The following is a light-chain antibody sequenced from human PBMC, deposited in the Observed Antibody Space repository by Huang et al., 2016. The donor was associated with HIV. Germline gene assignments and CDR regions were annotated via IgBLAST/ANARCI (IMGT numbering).Light chain of an antibody. CDR1: QNVSGSK. Sequence: EIVLTQSPGTLALSPGERATLSCRASQNVSGSKLAWYQQKTGQAPRLFIYGASSRATGIPDRFTGGGSGTDFTLTINRLEPEDFAVYYCQRYGSSYTFGQGTKLENK. V-gene: IGKV3-20*01. CDR2: GAS. CDR3: QRYGSSYT. J-gene: IGKJ2*01.